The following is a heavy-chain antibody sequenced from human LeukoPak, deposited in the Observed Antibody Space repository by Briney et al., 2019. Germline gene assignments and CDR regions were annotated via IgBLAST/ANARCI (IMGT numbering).Heavy chain of an antibody. Sequence: GGSLRLSCAASGFTFSSYAMHWVRQAPGKGLEWVAVISYDGSNKYYADSVKGRFTISRDNSKNTLYLQMNSLRAEDTAVYYCAKAGGDYYDSSGINYDYWGQGTLVTVSS. V-gene: IGHV3-30*04. CDR3: AKAGGDYYDSSGINYDY. D-gene: IGHD3-22*01. J-gene: IGHJ4*02. CDR1: GFTFSSYA. CDR2: ISYDGSNK.